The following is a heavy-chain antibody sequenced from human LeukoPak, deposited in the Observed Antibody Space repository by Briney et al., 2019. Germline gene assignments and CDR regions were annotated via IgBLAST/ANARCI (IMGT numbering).Heavy chain of an antibody. Sequence: SETLSLTCTVSGGSISSYYWSWIRQPPGKGLEWIGYIYYSGSTNYNPSLKSRVTISVDTSKNQFSLKLSSVTAADTAVYYCASSYYDFWSGHDAFDIWGQGTMVTVSS. CDR1: GGSISSYY. V-gene: IGHV4-59*01. J-gene: IGHJ3*02. D-gene: IGHD3-3*01. CDR2: IYYSGST. CDR3: ASSYYDFWSGHDAFDI.